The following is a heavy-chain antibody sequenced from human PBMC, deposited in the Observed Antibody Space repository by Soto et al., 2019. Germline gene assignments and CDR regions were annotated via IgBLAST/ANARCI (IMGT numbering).Heavy chain of an antibody. CDR2: IWYDGSNT. CDR1: GFTFSSYG. Sequence: QVQLVESGGGVVQPGRSLRLSCAASGFTFSSYGMHWVRQAPGKGLEWVAVIWYDGSNTYYADSVKGRFTISRDNSKNTLYLQMNSLRAEDTAGYYCARWGIAAGDYWGQGTLVTVSS. D-gene: IGHD6-13*01. J-gene: IGHJ4*02. V-gene: IGHV3-33*01. CDR3: ARWGIAAGDY.